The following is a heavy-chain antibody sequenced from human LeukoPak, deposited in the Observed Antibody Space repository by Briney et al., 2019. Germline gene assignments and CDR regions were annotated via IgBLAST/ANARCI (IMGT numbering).Heavy chain of an antibody. J-gene: IGHJ3*02. CDR3: ARTLYDFWSFDAFDI. CDR2: IYTSGST. Sequence: PSETLSLTCTVSGGSISSGSYYWSWIRQPAGKGLEWIGRIYTSGSTNYNPSLKSRVTISVDTSKNQFSLKLSSVTAADTAVYYCARTLYDFWSFDAFDIWGQGTMVTVSS. CDR1: GGSISSGSYY. D-gene: IGHD3-3*01. V-gene: IGHV4-61*02.